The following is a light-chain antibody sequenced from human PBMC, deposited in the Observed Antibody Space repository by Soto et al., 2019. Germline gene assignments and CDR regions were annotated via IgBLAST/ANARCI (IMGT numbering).Light chain of an antibody. Sequence: PGDRATLSCRASQSVSSSYLAWYQQKPGQAPRLLIYGASSRATGIPDRFSGSGSGTDFTLTISRLEPEDFAVYYCQQYDSSRTFGQGTKVDIK. CDR3: QQYDSSRT. CDR1: QSVSSSY. J-gene: IGKJ1*01. V-gene: IGKV3-20*01. CDR2: GAS.